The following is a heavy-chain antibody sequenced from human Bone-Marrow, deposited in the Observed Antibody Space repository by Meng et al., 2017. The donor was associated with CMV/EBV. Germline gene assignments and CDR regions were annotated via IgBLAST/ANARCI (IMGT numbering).Heavy chain of an antibody. J-gene: IGHJ5*02. Sequence: WVRQAPGKGLEWIGSIYYSGSTYYNPSLKSRVTISVDTSKNQFSLKLSSVTAADTAVYYCARSGVFTIFGVDSYNWFDPWGQGTLVTVSS. V-gene: IGHV4-39*07. CDR2: IYYSGST. D-gene: IGHD3-3*01. CDR3: ARSGVFTIFGVDSYNWFDP.